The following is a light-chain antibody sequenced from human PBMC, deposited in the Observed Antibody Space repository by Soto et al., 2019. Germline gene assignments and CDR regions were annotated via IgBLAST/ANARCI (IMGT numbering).Light chain of an antibody. CDR2: DTS. CDR3: PQRNDCPMAP. CDR1: QSVSFY. Sequence: VLTQSPATLSLSPGERATLSCRASQSVSFYLAWYNQKPGQAPRLLIYDTSKRAPGIPARFSGSGSGPEFTLTITSVEPDDFPVYYCPQRNDCPMAPFGGGTQVESK. J-gene: IGKJ4*01. V-gene: IGKV3-11*01.